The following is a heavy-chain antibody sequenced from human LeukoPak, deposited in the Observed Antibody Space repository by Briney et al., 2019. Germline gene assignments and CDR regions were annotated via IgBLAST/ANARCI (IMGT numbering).Heavy chain of an antibody. V-gene: IGHV1-69*05. CDR1: GGTFSSYA. CDR3: ARGQSEQQLDY. D-gene: IGHD6-13*01. CDR2: IIPIFGTA. Sequence: SVKVSCKASGGTFSSYAISWVRQAPGQGLEWMGGIIPIFGTANYAQKLQGRVTMTTDTSTSTAYMELRSLRSDGTAVYYCARGQSEQQLDYWGQGTLVTVSS. J-gene: IGHJ4*02.